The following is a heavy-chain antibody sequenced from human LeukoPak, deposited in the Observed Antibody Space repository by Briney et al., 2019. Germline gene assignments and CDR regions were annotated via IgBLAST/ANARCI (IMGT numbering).Heavy chain of an antibody. CDR2: IYYSGST. CDR1: GGSISSYY. Sequence: SETLSLTCTVSGGSISSYYWSWTRQPPGKGLEWIGYIYYSGSTNYNPSLKSRVTISLDTSKNQFSLKLSSVTAADTAVYYCARDAPTAYCSGGRCYFDYWGQGTLVTVSS. D-gene: IGHD2-15*01. V-gene: IGHV4-59*12. CDR3: ARDAPTAYCSGGRCYFDY. J-gene: IGHJ4*02.